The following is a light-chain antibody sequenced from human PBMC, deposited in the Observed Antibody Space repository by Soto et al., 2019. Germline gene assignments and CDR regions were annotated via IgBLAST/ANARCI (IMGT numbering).Light chain of an antibody. Sequence: EIVLTQSPGTLSLSPGERATLSCRASQSVSSNYLAWYQQKPGQAPRLLIYGASGRATGIPDRFSGSGSGTDFTLTISRLEPEDFAVYYCQQYGSSPPWTFGQGTKVDIK. CDR2: GAS. J-gene: IGKJ1*01. CDR3: QQYGSSPPWT. V-gene: IGKV3-20*01. CDR1: QSVSSNY.